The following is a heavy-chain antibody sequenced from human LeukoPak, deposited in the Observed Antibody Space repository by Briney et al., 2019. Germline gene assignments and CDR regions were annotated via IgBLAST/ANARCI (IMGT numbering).Heavy chain of an antibody. CDR2: ISGGGGTR. CDR3: AKEFTPESSGFDAFDI. CDR1: GFTFSIYE. J-gene: IGHJ3*02. Sequence: GGSLRLSGAASGFTFSIYEMDWVRQAPGKGLEWISYISGGGGTRYYADSVRGRFTISRDDTKNSLYLQMNNLRADDTAVYYCAKEFTPESSGFDAFDIWGQRTTVTISS. V-gene: IGHV3-48*03. D-gene: IGHD3-22*01.